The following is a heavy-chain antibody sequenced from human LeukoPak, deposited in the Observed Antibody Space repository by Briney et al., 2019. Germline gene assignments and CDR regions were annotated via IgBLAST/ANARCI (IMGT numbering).Heavy chain of an antibody. CDR3: TRDLDYGGYPNFDH. D-gene: IGHD4-23*01. CDR1: GFTFSSYW. J-gene: IGHJ4*02. CDR2: IKGDGSDI. V-gene: IGHV3-74*01. Sequence: PGGSLRLSCAASGFTFSSYWMHWVRQAPGKGLVWVSRIKGDGSDIIYADSVKGRFTISRDNAKNTLYLQMNSLRAEDTAVYYCTRDLDYGGYPNFDHWGQGTLVTVSS.